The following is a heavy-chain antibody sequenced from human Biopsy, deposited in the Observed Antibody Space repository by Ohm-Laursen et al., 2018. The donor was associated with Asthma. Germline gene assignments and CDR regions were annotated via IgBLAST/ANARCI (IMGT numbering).Heavy chain of an antibody. V-gene: IGHV3-53*01. Sequence: SLRLSCAASGFTVSRYHMFWVRQAPGKGLEWVSVIYSGGTSHTADSVRGRFTISRDFSKNTLHLQMNSLRAEDTAVYYCARDSYSSGLYDDFESWGQGTLVTVSS. J-gene: IGHJ4*02. CDR2: IYSGGTS. CDR1: GFTVSRYH. CDR3: ARDSYSSGLYDDFES. D-gene: IGHD6-19*01.